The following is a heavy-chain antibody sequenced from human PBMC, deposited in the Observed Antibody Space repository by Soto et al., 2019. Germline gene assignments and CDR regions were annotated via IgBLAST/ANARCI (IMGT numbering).Heavy chain of an antibody. J-gene: IGHJ6*02. CDR2: INPSGGRT. CDR3: AREPPDFWSSYNSNYYYGMDV. Sequence: QVQLVQSGAEVKKPGASMKVSCTASGYSFSTYHIHWVRQAPGQGLEWMGIINPSGGRTTYAQKFQGRVTMTSDTSTSTVYVELSSLRSEDTAVYYCAREPPDFWSSYNSNYYYGMDVWGQGTTVSVSS. V-gene: IGHV1-46*01. D-gene: IGHD3-3*01. CDR1: GYSFSTYH.